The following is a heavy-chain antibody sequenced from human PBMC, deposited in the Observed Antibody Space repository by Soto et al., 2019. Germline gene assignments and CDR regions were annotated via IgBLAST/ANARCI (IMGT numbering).Heavy chain of an antibody. J-gene: IGHJ4*02. V-gene: IGHV4-4*07. Sequence: SETLSLTCSVSSGSINNHFWSWIRQPAGKGLEWIGLIYNSGTTTYNPSLKSRVTMSVDPPKNRFSLKLSSVTAADTAVYYCARINGGSPDFWGRGTLVTV. CDR2: IYNSGTT. CDR3: ARINGGSPDF. CDR1: SGSINNHF. D-gene: IGHD2-15*01.